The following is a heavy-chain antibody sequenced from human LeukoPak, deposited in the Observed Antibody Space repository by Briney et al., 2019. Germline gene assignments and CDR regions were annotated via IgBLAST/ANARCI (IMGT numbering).Heavy chain of an antibody. V-gene: IGHV3-48*01. D-gene: IGHD3-16*01. CDR1: GFSFSSYR. J-gene: IGHJ4*02. CDR2: ISSSSRTI. Sequence: GGSLRLSCAASGFSFSSYRMNWVRQAPGKGLEWVSYISSSSRTIYYADSVKGRFTISRDNSKNTLYLQMNSLRAEDTAVYYCAKAQYGGNVWGSGSYLSYWGQGTLVTVSS. CDR3: AKAQYGGNVWGSGSYLSY.